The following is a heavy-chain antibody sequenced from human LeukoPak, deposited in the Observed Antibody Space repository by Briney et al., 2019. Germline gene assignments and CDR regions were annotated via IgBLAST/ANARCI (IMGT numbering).Heavy chain of an antibody. D-gene: IGHD5-18*01. Sequence: PGGSLRLSCAASGCTVSSEFMSWVRQAPGKGLEWVSVIYSGGTTYYADSVKGRFTFSRDNSKNALFLQMNSLRAEDTAVYYCARGYNSGYFDFWGQGTLVTVSS. CDR2: IYSGGTT. CDR1: GCTVSSEF. CDR3: ARGYNSGYFDF. V-gene: IGHV3-53*01. J-gene: IGHJ4*02.